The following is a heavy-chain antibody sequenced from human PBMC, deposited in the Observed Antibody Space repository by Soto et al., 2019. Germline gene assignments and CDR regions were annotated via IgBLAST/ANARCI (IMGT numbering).Heavy chain of an antibody. J-gene: IGHJ4*02. V-gene: IGHV3-74*01. CDR3: GRAEAAAGVDY. CDR1: GFTLSRYT. D-gene: IGHD6-13*01. CDR2: INSDGSST. Sequence: GGSLRLSCAASGFTLSRYTMHWVRQAPGKGLVWVSRINSDGSSTSYADSVKGRFTISRDNAKDTLYLQMNSLRVEDTAVYYCGRAEAAAGVDYWGQGTLVTVSS.